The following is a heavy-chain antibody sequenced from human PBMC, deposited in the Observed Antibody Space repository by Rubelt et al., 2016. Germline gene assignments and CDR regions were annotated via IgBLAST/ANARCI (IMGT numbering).Heavy chain of an antibody. CDR3: ARVSYCGGDCYYPDQPDDY. Sequence: KGLEWVAVISYDGSNKYYADSVKGRFTISRDNSKNTLYLQMNSLRAEDTAVYYCARVSYCGGDCYYPDQPDDYWGQGTLVTVSS. D-gene: IGHD2-21*02. CDR2: ISYDGSNK. J-gene: IGHJ4*02. V-gene: IGHV3-30*03.